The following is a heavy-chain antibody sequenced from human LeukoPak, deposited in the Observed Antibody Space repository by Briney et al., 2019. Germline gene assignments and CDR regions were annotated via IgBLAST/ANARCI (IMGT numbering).Heavy chain of an antibody. CDR2: IYYSGST. CDR3: ARISSSNWYNERGAFDV. CDR1: GGSISGYY. D-gene: IGHD6-13*01. Sequence: SETLSLPGTASGGSISGYYGAWFRQPQGKGLGGIGYIYYSGSTNYSPSLKSRVTISVDTSKNQFSLKLRSVTAADTAVYYCARISSSNWYNERGAFDVWGQGTMVTVSS. V-gene: IGHV4-59*01. J-gene: IGHJ3*01.